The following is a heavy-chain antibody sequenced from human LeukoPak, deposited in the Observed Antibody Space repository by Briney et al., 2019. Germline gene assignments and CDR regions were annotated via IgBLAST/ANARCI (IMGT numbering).Heavy chain of an antibody. Sequence: PGGSLRLSCAVSGFKFNTHNLNWVRQAPGKGLEWVSSISSGSKYILYADSVKGRFTVSRDNAKNSLYLQMNSLRAEDTAVYYCARVRAGLQAFDTWGQGTVVTVSS. CDR2: ISSGSKYI. CDR3: ARVRAGLQAFDT. D-gene: IGHD4-11*01. CDR1: GFKFNTHN. V-gene: IGHV3-21*01. J-gene: IGHJ5*02.